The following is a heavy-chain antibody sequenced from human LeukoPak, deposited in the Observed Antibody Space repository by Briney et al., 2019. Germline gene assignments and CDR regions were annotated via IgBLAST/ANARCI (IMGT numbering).Heavy chain of an antibody. CDR2: ISSSSSYI. Sequence: GGSLRLSCADSGFNLSSYSMNWVRQAPGKGLEWVSSISSSSSYIYYADSVKGRFTISRDNAKSSLYLQMNSLRAEDTAVYYCARGTVSFFFFDYWGQGTLVTVSS. V-gene: IGHV3-21*01. CDR3: ARGTVSFFFFDY. D-gene: IGHD2/OR15-2a*01. J-gene: IGHJ4*02. CDR1: GFNLSSYS.